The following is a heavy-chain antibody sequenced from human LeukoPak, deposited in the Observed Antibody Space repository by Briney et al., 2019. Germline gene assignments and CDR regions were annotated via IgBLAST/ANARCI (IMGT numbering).Heavy chain of an antibody. Sequence: ASVKVSCKASGYTFTSYGISWVRQAPGQGLEWMGWISAYNGNTNYAQKLQGRVTMTTDTSTSTAYMELRSLRSEDTAVYYCARDRIPVIAAAGTNSVDYWGQGTLVTVSS. D-gene: IGHD6-13*01. V-gene: IGHV1-18*01. CDR1: GYTFTSYG. CDR2: ISAYNGNT. J-gene: IGHJ4*02. CDR3: ARDRIPVIAAAGTNSVDY.